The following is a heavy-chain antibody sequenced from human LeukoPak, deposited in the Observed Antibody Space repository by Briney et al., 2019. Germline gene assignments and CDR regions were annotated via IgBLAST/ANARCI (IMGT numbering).Heavy chain of an antibody. Sequence: SETLSLTCTVSGGSISSGSYYWSWIRQPAGKGLEWIGRIYTSGSTNYNPSLKSRVTISVDTSKNQFSLKLSSVTAADTAVYYCVSLAAAVDYWGQGTLVTVSS. D-gene: IGHD6-13*01. V-gene: IGHV4-61*02. CDR3: VSLAAAVDY. CDR2: IYTSGST. CDR1: GGSISSGSYY. J-gene: IGHJ4*02.